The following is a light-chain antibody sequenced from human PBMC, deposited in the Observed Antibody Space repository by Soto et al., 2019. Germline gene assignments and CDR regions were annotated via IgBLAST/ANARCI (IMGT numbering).Light chain of an antibody. CDR1: HSVSSN. V-gene: IGKV3-15*01. CDR3: QQYNSWPRT. CDR2: SAS. J-gene: IGKJ3*01. Sequence: EIVMTQSQATLSVSPGERATLSCRASHSVSSNVAWYQQKPGQAPRLLIHSASTRATGISARFSGSGSGTEFTLSISSLQSEDFAVYYCQQYNSWPRTFGPGTTVDF.